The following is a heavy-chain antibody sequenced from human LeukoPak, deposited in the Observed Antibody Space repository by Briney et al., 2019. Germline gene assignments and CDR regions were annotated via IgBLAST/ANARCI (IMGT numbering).Heavy chain of an antibody. CDR3: ARVTRQYYDSSGYYPHSDY. CDR2: ISSSGSTI. J-gene: IGHJ4*02. CDR1: GFSFSSFD. Sequence: GGSLRLSCAASGFSFSSFDMNWVRQAPGKGLEWLSYISSSGSTIYYADSVKVRFTISRDDAKNSLYLQMNSLRAEDTAVYYCARVTRQYYDSSGYYPHSDYWGQGTLVTVSS. D-gene: IGHD3-22*01. V-gene: IGHV3-48*03.